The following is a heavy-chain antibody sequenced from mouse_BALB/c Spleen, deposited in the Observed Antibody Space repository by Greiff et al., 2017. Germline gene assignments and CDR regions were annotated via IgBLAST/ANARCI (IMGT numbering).Heavy chain of an antibody. CDR3: ARDRYDVFAY. V-gene: IGHV2-9*02. Sequence: VKLQESGPGLVAPSQSLSITCTVSGFSLTSYGVHWVRQPPGKGLEWLGVIWAGGSTNYNSALMSRLSISKDNSKSQVFLKMNSLQTDDTAMYYCARDRYDVFAYWGQGTLVTVSA. D-gene: IGHD2-14*01. J-gene: IGHJ3*01. CDR1: GFSLTSYG. CDR2: IWAGGST.